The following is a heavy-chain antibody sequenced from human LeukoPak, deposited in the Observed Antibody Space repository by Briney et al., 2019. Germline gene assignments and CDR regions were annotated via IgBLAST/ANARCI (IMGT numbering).Heavy chain of an antibody. Sequence: PSETLSLTCAVYGGSFSGYYWGWIRQPPGKGLEWIGSIHSTGSTFYNPSLRSRFTISLETSQNQFSLRLSSVTAADTAIFYCVRSVPAAIFPRGWFDPWGQGILVTVSS. CDR2: IHSTGST. CDR3: VRSVPAAIFPRGWFDP. V-gene: IGHV4-34*01. J-gene: IGHJ5*02. CDR1: GGSFSGYY. D-gene: IGHD2-2*01.